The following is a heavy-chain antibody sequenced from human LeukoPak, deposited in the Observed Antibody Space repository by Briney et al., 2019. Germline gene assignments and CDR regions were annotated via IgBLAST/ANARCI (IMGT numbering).Heavy chain of an antibody. CDR3: ARSLRSRTIDY. CDR1: GGSISSYY. V-gene: IGHV4-59*08. D-gene: IGHD1-14*01. J-gene: IGHJ4*02. CDR2: IYYSGST. Sequence: SETLSLTCTVSGGSISSYYWSWIRQPPGKGLEWIGYIYYSGSTNYNPSLKSRVTISVDTSKNQFSPKLSSVTAADTAVYYCARSLRSRTIDYWGQGTLVTVSS.